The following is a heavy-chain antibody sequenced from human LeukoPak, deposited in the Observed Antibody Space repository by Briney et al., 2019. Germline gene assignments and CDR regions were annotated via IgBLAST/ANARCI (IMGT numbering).Heavy chain of an antibody. CDR3: TRGASSPRPQYFYALDV. V-gene: IGHV3-72*01. CDR2: TRNKANSYTT. CDR1: GFTFSSYA. D-gene: IGHD2-2*01. Sequence: GGSLRLSCAASGFTFSSYAMSWVRQAPGKGLEWIGRTRNKANSYTTEYAASVKGRFTVSRDDSKNSLYLQMNSLTTEDTAVYYCTRGASSPRPQYFYALDVWGQGTTVTVSS. J-gene: IGHJ6*02.